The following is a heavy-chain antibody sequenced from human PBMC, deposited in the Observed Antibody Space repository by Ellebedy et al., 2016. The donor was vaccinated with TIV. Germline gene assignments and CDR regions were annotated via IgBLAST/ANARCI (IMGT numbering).Heavy chain of an antibody. CDR2: IYYSGST. CDR1: GGSISSSSYY. D-gene: IGHD6-19*01. J-gene: IGHJ5*02. CDR3: ARHPWGWYYYNNPWFDP. Sequence: MPSETLSLTCTVSGGSISSSSYYWGWIRQHPGKGLEWIGYIYYSGSTYYNPSLKSRVTISVDTSKNQFSLKLSSVTAADTAVYYCARHPWGWYYYNNPWFDPWGQGTLVTVSS. V-gene: IGHV4-31*03.